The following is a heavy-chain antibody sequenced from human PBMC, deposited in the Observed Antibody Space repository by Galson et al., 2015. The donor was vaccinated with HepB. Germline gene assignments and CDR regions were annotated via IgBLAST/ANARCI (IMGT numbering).Heavy chain of an antibody. D-gene: IGHD3-10*01. V-gene: IGHV1-2*02. J-gene: IGHJ4*02. Sequence: SCKASGYTFSDYSMHWVRQAPGQGLEWMGWINPTSGVTKYAQKFQGRVTMTRDTSISTAYMELSRLRSDDTAVYHCARLWFGELSPVDYWGQGTLVTVSS. CDR2: INPTSGVT. CDR3: ARLWFGELSPVDY. CDR1: GYTFSDYS.